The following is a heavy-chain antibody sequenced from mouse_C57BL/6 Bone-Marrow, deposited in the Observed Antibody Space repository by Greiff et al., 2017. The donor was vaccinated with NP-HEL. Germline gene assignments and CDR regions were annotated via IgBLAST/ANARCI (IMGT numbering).Heavy chain of an antibody. Sequence: VKLMESGAELVRPGASVTLSCKASGYTFTDYEMHWVKQTPVHGLEWIGAIDPETGGTAYNQKFKGKAILTADKSSSTAYMELRSLTSEDSAVYYCTPNSGGYWGQGTTLTVSS. CDR3: TPNSGGY. J-gene: IGHJ2*01. CDR2: IDPETGGT. D-gene: IGHD3-2*02. V-gene: IGHV1-15*01. CDR1: GYTFTDYE.